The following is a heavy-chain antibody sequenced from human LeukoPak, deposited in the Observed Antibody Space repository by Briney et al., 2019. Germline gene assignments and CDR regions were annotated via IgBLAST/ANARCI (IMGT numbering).Heavy chain of an antibody. Sequence: PGGSLRLSCAASGFTFSSYWMHWVRQAPGKGLVWVSRINSDGITTNYADSVKGRFTISRDNAKNTLYLQMNSLRAEDTAVYYCTRDPRLYPYRGYPYLDYWGQGTLVTVSS. J-gene: IGHJ4*02. V-gene: IGHV3-74*01. CDR1: GFTFSSYW. CDR3: TRDPRLYPYRGYPYLDY. CDR2: INSDGITT. D-gene: IGHD3-22*01.